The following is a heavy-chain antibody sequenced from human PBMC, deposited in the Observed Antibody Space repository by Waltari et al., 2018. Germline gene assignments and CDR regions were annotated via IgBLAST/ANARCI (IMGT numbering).Heavy chain of an antibody. CDR1: GRSFSGYY. V-gene: IGHV4-34*01. CDR2: ISHNGST. J-gene: IGHJ5*02. D-gene: IGHD3-9*01. Sequence: QVHLHQWGAGLLKSSETLSLTCAVSGRSFSGYYWRWIRQPLGKGLEWIGEISHNGSTNYNPSRKSRVTISVDTYKNQLSLKLNAVTAADTARYYWARFADLYYDSFTGYPPAFDPWGQGTLVTVSS. CDR3: ARFADLYYDSFTGYPPAFDP.